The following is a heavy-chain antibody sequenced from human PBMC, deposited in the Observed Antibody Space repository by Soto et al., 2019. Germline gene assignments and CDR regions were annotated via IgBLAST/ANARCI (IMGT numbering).Heavy chain of an antibody. CDR2: IKHGGSS. CDR3: ARGGSSDWQVALDI. CDR1: AGSFSHYY. V-gene: IGHV4-34*01. Sequence: QVQQQPWGAGLLKPSETLSLTCTVYAGSFSHYYWYWIRQSPGKGLEWIGKIKHGGSSSYNPSLRSRVSISVDMSKNQFSRTLSYVTAADTAVYYWARGGSSDWQVALDIWGQGTMVPVSS. D-gene: IGHD6-19*01. J-gene: IGHJ3*02.